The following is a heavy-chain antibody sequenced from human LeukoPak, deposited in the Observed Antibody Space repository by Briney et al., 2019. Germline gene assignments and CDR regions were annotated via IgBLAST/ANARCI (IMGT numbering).Heavy chain of an antibody. V-gene: IGHV3-21*01. CDR1: GFTFSSYR. J-gene: IGHJ4*02. CDR3: ARVGYSYGLDYFDY. D-gene: IGHD5-18*01. Sequence: GGSLRLSCAVSGFTFSSYRMNWVRQAPGKGLEWVSSISSSSTYIYYADSVKGRFTISRDNAKNSLYLQMNSLRAEDTAVYYCARVGYSYGLDYFDYWGQGNLVTVSS. CDR2: ISSSSTYI.